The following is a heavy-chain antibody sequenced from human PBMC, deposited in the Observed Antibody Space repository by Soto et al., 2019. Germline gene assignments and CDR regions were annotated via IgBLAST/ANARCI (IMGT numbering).Heavy chain of an antibody. Sequence: SETLSLTCTVSGGSIKKYYWNWIRQPAGKGLEWIGRIYSSGSTNYNPSLKSRVTMLVDTSKSQLSLNLNSVTAADTAVYYCARANGDSSIYYYGMDVWGQGTTVTVSS. J-gene: IGHJ6*02. CDR3: ARANGDSSIYYYGMDV. D-gene: IGHD4-17*01. V-gene: IGHV4-4*07. CDR2: IYSSGST. CDR1: GGSIKKYY.